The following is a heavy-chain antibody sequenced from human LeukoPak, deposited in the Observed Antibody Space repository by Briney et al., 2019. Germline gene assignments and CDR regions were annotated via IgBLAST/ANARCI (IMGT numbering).Heavy chain of an antibody. Sequence: GASVKVSCKASGGTFSSYAISWVRQAPGQGLEWLGGIIPIFGTANYAQKFQGRVTITADESTSTAYMELSSLRSEDTAVYYCARLVWLTGYYTPSWFDPWGQGTLVTVSS. J-gene: IGHJ5*02. D-gene: IGHD3/OR15-3a*01. CDR1: GGTFSSYA. CDR3: ARLVWLTGYYTPSWFDP. V-gene: IGHV1-69*13. CDR2: IIPIFGTA.